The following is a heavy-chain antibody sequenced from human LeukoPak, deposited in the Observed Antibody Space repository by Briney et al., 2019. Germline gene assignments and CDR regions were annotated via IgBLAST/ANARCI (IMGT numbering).Heavy chain of an antibody. D-gene: IGHD1-14*01. CDR2: IKGKTDGGTT. CDR3: TTDRPDGFDY. CDR1: GFTFSNAW. J-gene: IGHJ4*02. Sequence: GGSLRLSCTASGFTFSNAWMSWARQAPGKGLEWVGRIKGKTDGGTTDYAAPVKGRFTISRDDSKNTLYLQMNSLKTEDTAVYYCTTDRPDGFDYWGQGTLVTVSS. V-gene: IGHV3-15*01.